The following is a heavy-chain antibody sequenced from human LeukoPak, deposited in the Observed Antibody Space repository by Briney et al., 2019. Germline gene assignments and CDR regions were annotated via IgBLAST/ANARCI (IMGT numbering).Heavy chain of an antibody. Sequence: PSETLSLTCTVSGGSISSSSYYWGWIRQPPGKGLEWIGSIYYSGSTYYNPSLKSRVTIYVDTSKNQFSLKLSSVTAADTAVYYCARGRRDGYNLEYFDKWGQGTLVTVSS. CDR3: ARGRRDGYNLEYFDK. CDR2: IYYSGST. V-gene: IGHV4-39*01. J-gene: IGHJ4*02. CDR1: GGSISSSSYY. D-gene: IGHD5-24*01.